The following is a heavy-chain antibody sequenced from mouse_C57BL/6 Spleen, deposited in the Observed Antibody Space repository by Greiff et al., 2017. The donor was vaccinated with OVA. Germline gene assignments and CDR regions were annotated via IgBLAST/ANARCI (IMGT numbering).Heavy chain of an antibody. CDR2: IYPGDGDT. CDR1: GYAFSSSW. D-gene: IGHD5-1*01. V-gene: IGHV1-82*01. Sequence: RVKPGASVKISCKASGYAFSSSWMNWVKQRPGKGLEWIGRIYPGDGDTNYNGKFKGKATLTADKSSSTAYMQLSSLTSEDSAVYFCARGGSNYLDYWGQGTTLTVSS. CDR3: ARGGSNYLDY. J-gene: IGHJ2*01.